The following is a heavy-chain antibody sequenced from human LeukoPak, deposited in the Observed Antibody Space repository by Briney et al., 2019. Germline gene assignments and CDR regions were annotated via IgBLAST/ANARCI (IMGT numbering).Heavy chain of an antibody. V-gene: IGHV3-74*01. CDR2: INSDGSST. CDR1: GFTFSSYW. Sequence: PGGSLRVSCAASGFTFSSYWMRWVRQAPGKGLACVSHINSDGSSTNYADSVKGRFTISRDNAKNTLYLQMNSLRAEDTAVYYCARGSSDSSGHRRFDFWGQGTLVTVSS. D-gene: IGHD3-22*01. J-gene: IGHJ4*02. CDR3: ARGSSDSSGHRRFDF.